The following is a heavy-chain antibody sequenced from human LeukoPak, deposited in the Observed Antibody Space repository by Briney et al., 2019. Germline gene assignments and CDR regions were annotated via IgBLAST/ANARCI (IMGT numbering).Heavy chain of an antibody. CDR1: GDSVSSNSAA. D-gene: IGHD3-16*02. Sequence: SQTLSLTCAISGDSVSSNSAAWNWIRQSPSRGLEWLGRTYYRSKWYNDYAVSVKSRITINPDTSKNQFSLQLNSVTPEDTAVYYCVRAYDYVWGSYRYRPPGYFDYWGQGTLVTVSS. CDR3: VRAYDYVWGSYRYRPPGYFDY. V-gene: IGHV6-1*01. J-gene: IGHJ4*02. CDR2: TYYRSKWYN.